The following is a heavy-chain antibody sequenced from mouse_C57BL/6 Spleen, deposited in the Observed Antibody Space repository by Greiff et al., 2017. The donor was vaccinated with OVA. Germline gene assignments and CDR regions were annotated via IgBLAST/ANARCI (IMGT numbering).Heavy chain of an antibody. V-gene: IGHV5-17*01. CDR3: ASPYYYGSSHLFAY. Sequence: EVQRVESGGGLVKPGGSLKLSCAASGFTFSDYGMHWVRQAPEKGLEWVAYISSGSSTIYYADTVKGRFTISRDNAKNTLFLQMTSLRSEDTAMYYCASPYYYGSSHLFAYWGQGTLVTVSA. CDR2: ISSGSSTI. D-gene: IGHD1-1*01. J-gene: IGHJ3*01. CDR1: GFTFSDYG.